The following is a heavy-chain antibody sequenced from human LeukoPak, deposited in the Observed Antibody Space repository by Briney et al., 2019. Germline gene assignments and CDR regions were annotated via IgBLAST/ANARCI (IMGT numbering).Heavy chain of an antibody. D-gene: IGHD1-14*01. Sequence: GGSLRLSCAASGFTVITNDMTWVRQAPGKGLEYVSVLYSDGDTKYADSVQGRFTISRDNSKNTLYLEMNSLSPDDTAVYYCARGVEPLAANTLAYWGQGTLVTVSS. V-gene: IGHV3-53*01. J-gene: IGHJ4*02. CDR1: GFTVITND. CDR2: LYSDGDT. CDR3: ARGVEPLAANTLAY.